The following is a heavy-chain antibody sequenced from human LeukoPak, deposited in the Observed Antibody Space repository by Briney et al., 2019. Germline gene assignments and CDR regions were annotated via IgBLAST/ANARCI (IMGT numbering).Heavy chain of an antibody. CDR3: ARPEGHLWFGVGY. D-gene: IGHD3-10*01. V-gene: IGHV5-51*01. CDR1: GSSFTSYW. J-gene: IGHJ4*02. CDR2: IYPGDSDT. Sequence: GASLQISCKGSGSSFTSYWIGWVRQLPGKGLEWMGIIYPGDSDTRYSPSFQGQVTISADESISTASLQWSSLKASDTAMYYCARPEGHLWFGVGYWGQGTLVTVSS.